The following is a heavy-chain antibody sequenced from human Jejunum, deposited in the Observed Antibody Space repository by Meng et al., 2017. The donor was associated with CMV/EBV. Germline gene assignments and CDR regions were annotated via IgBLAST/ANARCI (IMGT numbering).Heavy chain of an antibody. Sequence: YGMNWVRQAPGKGLEWVTFISNDGSNKYYGDSVKGRFTISRDNSKNTLYLQMNSLRADDTSVYYCVKDRGVPYYESLTGYSYSDYWGQGALVTVSS. CDR1: YG. D-gene: IGHD3-9*01. V-gene: IGHV3-30*02. J-gene: IGHJ4*02. CDR2: ISNDGSNK. CDR3: VKDRGVPYYESLTGYSYSDY.